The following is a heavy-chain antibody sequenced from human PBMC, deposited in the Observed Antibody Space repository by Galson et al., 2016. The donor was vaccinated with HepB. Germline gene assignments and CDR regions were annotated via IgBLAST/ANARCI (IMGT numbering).Heavy chain of an antibody. CDR3: ARGDNPDYGDYASAYYYMDV. CDR2: IYHRGGT. J-gene: IGHJ6*03. Sequence: TLSLTCAVSGGSISSGGYSWSWIRQPPGKGLEWIGYIYHRGGTYYNPSLKSRVTISVDRSKNQFSLKRSSVTAADTAVYYGARGDNPDYGDYASAYYYMDVWGKGTTVTVSS. D-gene: IGHD4-17*01. V-gene: IGHV4-30-2*01. CDR1: GGSISSGGYS.